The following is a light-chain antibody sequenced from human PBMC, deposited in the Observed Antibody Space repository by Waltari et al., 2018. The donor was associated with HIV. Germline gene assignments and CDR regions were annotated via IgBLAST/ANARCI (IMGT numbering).Light chain of an antibody. J-gene: IGLJ1*01. CDR2: NTD. CDR1: SSNVGRTT. CDR3: AAWDDSLNTYV. V-gene: IGLV1-44*01. Sequence: QSVLTQPPSSSGTPGQRVTISCSGSSSNVGRTTVNWYQQLPGAAPKLLILNTDERPSGVPDRFSGSKSGTSASLAISWLQSEDEADYYCAAWDDSLNTYVFGSGTTVTVL.